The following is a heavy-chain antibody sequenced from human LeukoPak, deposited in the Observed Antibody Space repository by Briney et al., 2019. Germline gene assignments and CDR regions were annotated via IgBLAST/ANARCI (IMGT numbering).Heavy chain of an antibody. CDR1: GFTFSSIW. V-gene: IGHV3-7*01. Sequence: PGGSLRLSCAASGFTFSSIWMSWVRQAPGKGLEWVANINQDGREKYYVDSVKGRFTISRDNAKNSLYLQMNSLRAEDTAVYYCARGEYGSGSYHIDYWGQGTLVTVSS. CDR2: INQDGREK. CDR3: ARGEYGSGSYHIDY. D-gene: IGHD3-10*01. J-gene: IGHJ4*02.